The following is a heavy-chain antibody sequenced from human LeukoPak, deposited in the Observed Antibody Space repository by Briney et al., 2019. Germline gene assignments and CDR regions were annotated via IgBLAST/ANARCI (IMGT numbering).Heavy chain of an antibody. J-gene: IGHJ4*02. CDR2: INTDGGST. V-gene: IGHV3-74*01. CDR1: GFTFSSYW. Sequence: GGSLRLSCAASGFTFSSYWMHWVLQAPGKGLVWVSRINTDGGSTSYADSVKGRFTISRDNAKNTLYLQMNSLRAEDTAVYYCARGYAYFDYWGQGTLVTVSS. CDR3: ARGYAYFDY. D-gene: IGHD1-1*01.